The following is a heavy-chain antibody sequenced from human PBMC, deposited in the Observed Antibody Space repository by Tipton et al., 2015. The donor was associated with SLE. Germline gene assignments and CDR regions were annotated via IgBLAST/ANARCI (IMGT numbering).Heavy chain of an antibody. Sequence: TLSLTCTVSGGSISSYYWSWIRQPPGKGLEWIGYIYYSGSTNYTPSLKSRVTISEDTSKNQFSLKLSSVTAADTAVYYCARRLGSSGFDYWGQGTLVTVSS. CDR2: IYYSGST. CDR1: GGSISSYY. J-gene: IGHJ4*02. D-gene: IGHD3-22*01. V-gene: IGHV4-59*08. CDR3: ARRLGSSGFDY.